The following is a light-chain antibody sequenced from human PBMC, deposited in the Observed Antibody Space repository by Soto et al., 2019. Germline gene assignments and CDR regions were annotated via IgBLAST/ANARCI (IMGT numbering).Light chain of an antibody. V-gene: IGLV2-14*03. CDR2: DVN. J-gene: IGLJ1*01. Sequence: SVLTEPASVSGSPGQSITISCTGTSSDVGAYDYVSWYQHHPGKAPKLMIFDVNNRPSGVSNRFSGSKSGNTASLTISGLQAEDEADYFCSSYTTSSTLPYVFGTGTKVTVL. CDR1: SSDVGAYDY. CDR3: SSYTTSSTLPYV.